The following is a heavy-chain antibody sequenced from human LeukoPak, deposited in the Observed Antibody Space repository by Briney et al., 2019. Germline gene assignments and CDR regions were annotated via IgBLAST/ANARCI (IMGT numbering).Heavy chain of an antibody. V-gene: IGHV1-18*01. CDR2: ISAYNGNT. J-gene: IGHJ4*02. CDR1: GYTFTSYG. Sequence: ASVKVSCKASGYTFTSYGISWVRRAPGQGLEWMGWISAYNGNTNYAQKLQGRVTMTTDTSTSTAYMELRSLRSDDTAVYYCARGAAYYDILTGYFPFDYWGQGTRVTVPS. CDR3: ARGAAYYDILTGYFPFDY. D-gene: IGHD3-9*01.